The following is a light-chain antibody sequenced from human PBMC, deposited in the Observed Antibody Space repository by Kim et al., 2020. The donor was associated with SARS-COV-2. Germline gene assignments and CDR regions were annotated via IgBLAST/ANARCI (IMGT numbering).Light chain of an antibody. J-gene: IGKJ5*01. CDR3: QQLHSYPIT. V-gene: IGKV1-9*01. CDR2: AAS. Sequence: DIQLTQSPSFLSASVGDRVTITCRASQGISSYLAWYQQKPGKAPKLLIYAASTLQSGVPSRFSGSGSGTEVTLTISSLQSEDSATYYCQQLHSYPITFGQGTRLEIK. CDR1: QGISSY.